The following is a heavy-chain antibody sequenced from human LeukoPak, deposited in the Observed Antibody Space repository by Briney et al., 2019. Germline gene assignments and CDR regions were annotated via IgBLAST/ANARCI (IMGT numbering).Heavy chain of an antibody. CDR1: GGSISSSSYY. V-gene: IGHV4-39*07. CDR2: IYYSGST. CDR3: AREGRELRGLGNWFDP. J-gene: IGHJ5*02. D-gene: IGHD1-7*01. Sequence: SETLSLTCTVSGGSISSSSYYWGWIRQPPGKGLEWIGSIYYSGSTYYNPSLKSRVTISVDTSKNQFSLKLSSVTAADTAVYYCAREGRELRGLGNWFDPWGQGTLVTVSS.